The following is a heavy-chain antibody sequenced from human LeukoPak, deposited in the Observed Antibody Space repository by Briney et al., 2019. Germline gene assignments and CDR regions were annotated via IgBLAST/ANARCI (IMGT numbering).Heavy chain of an antibody. J-gene: IGHJ4*02. CDR1: GFTFSSYE. CDR2: ISSSGSTI. D-gene: IGHD6-13*01. CDR3: AREYSSSLADY. V-gene: IGHV3-48*03. Sequence: PGGSLRLSCAASGFTFSSYEMNWVRQAPGKGLEWVSYISSSGSTIYYADSVKGRFTISRDNAKNLLYLQMNSLRAEDTAVYYCAREYSSSLADYWGQGTLVTVSS.